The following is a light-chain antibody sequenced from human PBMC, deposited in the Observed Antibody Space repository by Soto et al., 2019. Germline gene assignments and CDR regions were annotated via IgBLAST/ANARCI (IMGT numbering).Light chain of an antibody. Sequence: QSALTQPASVSGSPGQSITISCTGTSSDVGGYNYVSWYQQHPNKVPKLMIYEVSNRPSGVSNRFSGSKPGNTASLTISGLQAEDEADYFCGSYTSGSTPYVFGTGTKVTVL. V-gene: IGLV2-14*01. J-gene: IGLJ1*01. CDR1: SSDVGGYNY. CDR3: GSYTSGSTPYV. CDR2: EVS.